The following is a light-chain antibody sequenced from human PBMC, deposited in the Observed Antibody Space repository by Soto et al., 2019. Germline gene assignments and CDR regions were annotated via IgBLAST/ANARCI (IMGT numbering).Light chain of an antibody. CDR3: QQYGSSGT. Sequence: EIVLTQSPGTLSLSPGERATLSCRASQSVSNNYLAWYQQKPGQAPRLLIYGASNRATVIPDRFSGSGSGKYFPLTISRLEPEDFAVYYCQQYGSSGTFGQGTKVEIK. J-gene: IGKJ1*01. V-gene: IGKV3-20*01. CDR2: GAS. CDR1: QSVSNNY.